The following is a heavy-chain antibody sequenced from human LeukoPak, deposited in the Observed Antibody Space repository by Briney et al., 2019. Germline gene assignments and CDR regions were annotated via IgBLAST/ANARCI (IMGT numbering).Heavy chain of an antibody. CDR3: ARHKSGYGGGDFDY. V-gene: IGHV4-39*01. J-gene: IGHJ4*02. D-gene: IGHD3-16*01. CDR1: GGSISSSIYY. CDR2: IYYSGST. Sequence: PSETLSLTSTVSGGSISSSIYYWGWIRQPPGKGLEWIGSIYYSGSTYYNPSLKSRVTISVDTSKNQFSLKLSSVTAADTAVYYCARHKSGYGGGDFDYWGQGTLVTVSS.